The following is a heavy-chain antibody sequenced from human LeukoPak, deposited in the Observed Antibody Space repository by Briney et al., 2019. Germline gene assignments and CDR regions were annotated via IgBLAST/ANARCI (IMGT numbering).Heavy chain of an antibody. J-gene: IGHJ4*02. CDR2: INGDGSST. V-gene: IGHV3-74*03. CDR3: VKGAPFDY. CDR1: GFIFSSFW. Sequence: GGSLRLSCAASGFIFSSFWMHWLRQVPGKGLVWVSRINGDGSSTAYADSVRGRFTISRDNAKNTLYLQMNSLRAEDTSVYYCVKGAPFDYWGQGALVTVSS.